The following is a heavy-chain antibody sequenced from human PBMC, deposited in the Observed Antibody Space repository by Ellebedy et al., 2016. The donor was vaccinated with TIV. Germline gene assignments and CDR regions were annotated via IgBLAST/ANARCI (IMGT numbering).Heavy chain of an antibody. Sequence: GESLKISCEASGFTFSSYSMNWVRQAPGKGLEWVSSIITISDYIYYADSVKGRFTISRDNAQNSLFLQMNSLRAEDTAVYFCAREAYCTSTSCYRLQEWYFDLWGRGTLVTVSS. J-gene: IGHJ2*01. D-gene: IGHD2-2*02. CDR2: IITISDYI. CDR3: AREAYCTSTSCYRLQEWYFDL. CDR1: GFTFSSYS. V-gene: IGHV3-21*01.